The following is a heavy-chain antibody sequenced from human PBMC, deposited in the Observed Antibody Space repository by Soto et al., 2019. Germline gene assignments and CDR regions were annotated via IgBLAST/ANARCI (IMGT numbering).Heavy chain of an antibody. D-gene: IGHD6-6*01. CDR2: IYYSGST. CDR3: ARHPIASPLDV. Sequence: SDTLSLTFTVSGCSISSYYWSWIRQPPGKGLEWIGYIYYSGSTNYNPSLKSRVTISVDTSKNQFSLKLSSVTAADTAVYYCARHPIASPLDVWGKGTTVTVLL. CDR1: GCSISSYY. V-gene: IGHV4-59*01. J-gene: IGHJ6*04.